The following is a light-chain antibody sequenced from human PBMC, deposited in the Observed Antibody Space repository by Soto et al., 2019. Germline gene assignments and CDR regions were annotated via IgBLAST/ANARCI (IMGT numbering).Light chain of an antibody. Sequence: EIVMTQSPATLSVSPGERATLSCRASQSVSNHLAWYQKKPGQATSLLIYGASTRATGIPARFSGSGSGTEFTLTISSLQSEDFAVYYCQQYNNWWTFGQGTKVEIK. V-gene: IGKV3-15*01. J-gene: IGKJ1*01. CDR1: QSVSNH. CDR3: QQYNNWWT. CDR2: GAS.